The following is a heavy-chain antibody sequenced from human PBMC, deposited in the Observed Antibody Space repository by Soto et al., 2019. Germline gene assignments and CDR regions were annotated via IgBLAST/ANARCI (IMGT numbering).Heavy chain of an antibody. CDR1: GFTFSSYS. CDR2: ISSSSSTI. V-gene: IGHV3-48*01. D-gene: IGHD5-12*01. Sequence: PGGSLRLSCAASGFTFSSYSMNWVRQAPGKGLEWVSYISSSSSTIYYADSVKGRFTISRDNAKNSLYLQMNSLRAEDTAVYYCARDGSGYDSYYYYYMDVWGKGTTVTVSS. J-gene: IGHJ6*03. CDR3: ARDGSGYDSYYYYYMDV.